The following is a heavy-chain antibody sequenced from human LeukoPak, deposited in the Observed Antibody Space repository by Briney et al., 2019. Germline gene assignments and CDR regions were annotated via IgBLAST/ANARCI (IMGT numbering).Heavy chain of an antibody. D-gene: IGHD5-24*01. V-gene: IGHV3-48*01. J-gene: IGHJ4*02. Sequence: GGSLRLSCAASGFIFSDYSTNWVRQAPGKGLEWISYIGIDSGNTDYADSVKGRFTISGDKAKNSLYLQMNSLRVEDTAVYYCARDYKYAFDNWGQGTLVTVSS. CDR3: ARDYKYAFDN. CDR1: GFIFSDYS. CDR2: IGIDSGNT.